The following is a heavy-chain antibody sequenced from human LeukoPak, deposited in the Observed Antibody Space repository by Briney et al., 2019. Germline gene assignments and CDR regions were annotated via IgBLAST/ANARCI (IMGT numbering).Heavy chain of an antibody. CDR3: ARKYQLLWGVYYYYYMDV. CDR1: GFTFSSYS. V-gene: IGHV3-21*01. J-gene: IGHJ6*03. Sequence: GGSLRLSCAASGFTFSSYSMNWVRQAPGKGLEWVSSISSSSSYIYYADSVKGRFTISRDNAKNSLYLQMNSLRAEDTAVYYCARKYQLLWGVYYYYYMDVWGKGTTVTVSS. CDR2: ISSSSSYI. D-gene: IGHD2-2*01.